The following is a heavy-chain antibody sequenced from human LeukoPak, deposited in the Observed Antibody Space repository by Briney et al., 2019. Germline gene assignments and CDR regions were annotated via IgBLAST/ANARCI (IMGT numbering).Heavy chain of an antibody. V-gene: IGHV3-66*01. CDR2: IYSGGST. CDR3: AREVRRYRYFDY. CDR1: GFTVSSNY. J-gene: IGHJ4*02. D-gene: IGHD1-26*01. Sequence: GGSLRLSCAASGFTVSSNYMSWVRQAPGKGLEWVSVIYSGGSTYYADSVKGRFTISRDNSKNTLYLQMNSLRAEDTAVYYCAREVRRYRYFDYWGQGTLVTVSS.